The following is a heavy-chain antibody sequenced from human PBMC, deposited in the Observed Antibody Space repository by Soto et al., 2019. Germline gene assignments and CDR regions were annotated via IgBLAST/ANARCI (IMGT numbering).Heavy chain of an antibody. V-gene: IGHV3-74*01. CDR3: AREGDMGSSAFDC. D-gene: IGHD3-10*01. CDR1: GFTFSKYW. J-gene: IGHJ4*02. CDR2: VSSDGSFT. Sequence: EVQLVESGGGLVQPGGSLRLSCAASGFTFSKYWMHWVRQAPGKGLVWVARVSSDGSFTYYADSVKGRFTISRDNAQNTLNLQMSTLRPDDTAVYYCAREGDMGSSAFDCWGQGTLVTVSS.